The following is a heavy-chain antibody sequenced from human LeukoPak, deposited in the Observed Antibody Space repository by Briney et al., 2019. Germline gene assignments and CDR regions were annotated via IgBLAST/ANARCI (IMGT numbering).Heavy chain of an antibody. CDR2: IYYGGST. CDR3: ARQFPNATEGFDI. CDR1: GGSISSGDCY. V-gene: IGHV4-39*01. J-gene: IGHJ3*02. D-gene: IGHD2-15*01. Sequence: QVQLQESGPGLVKPSQTLSLTCTVSGGSISSGDCYWSWIRQPPGTRLGWIGSIYYGGSTYYNPSLKSRVTISVVTSKNQFSLKLSSVTAADTAVYYWARQFPNATEGFDIWGQGTMVTVSS.